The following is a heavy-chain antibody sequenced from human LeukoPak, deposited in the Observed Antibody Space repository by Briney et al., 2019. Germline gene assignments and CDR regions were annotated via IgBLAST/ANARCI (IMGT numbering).Heavy chain of an antibody. CDR1: GYSISSGYY. J-gene: IGHJ3*02. V-gene: IGHV4-38-2*01. CDR2: IYHSGST. CDR3: ARHGNYGVDAFDI. Sequence: SETLSPTCAVSGYSISSGYYWGWVRQPPGKGLEWIGSIYHSGSTYYNPSLKSRVTISVDTSKNQFSLKLSSVTAADTAVYYCARHGNYGVDAFDIWGQGTMVTVSS. D-gene: IGHD1-7*01.